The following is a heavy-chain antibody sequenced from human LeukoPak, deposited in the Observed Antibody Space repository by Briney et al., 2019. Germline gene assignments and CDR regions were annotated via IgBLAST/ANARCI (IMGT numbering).Heavy chain of an antibody. CDR1: GFTFSSYA. CDR3: ARVFPLGSYFYYYGMDV. Sequence: GGSLRLSCAASGFTFSSYAMSWVRQAPGKGLEWVSAISGSGGNSYDADSVKGRFTISRDNSKNTLYLQMNSLRAEDTAVYYCARVFPLGSYFYYYGMDVWGQGTTVTVSS. J-gene: IGHJ6*02. D-gene: IGHD3-10*01. V-gene: IGHV3-23*01. CDR2: ISGSGGNS.